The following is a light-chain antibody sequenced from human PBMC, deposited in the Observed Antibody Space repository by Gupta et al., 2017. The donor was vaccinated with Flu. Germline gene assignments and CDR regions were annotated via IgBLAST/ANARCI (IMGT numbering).Light chain of an antibody. V-gene: IGKV2-28*01. Sequence: DIVMPQSPLSLHVISGETASISCRSSQRLLHSNGYNYLDWLLQKPGQTPQLLIYLGSNRASGVPDRFSGSGSGTDFTLKISRVEAEDVGVYYCMQSLQTLFTFGPGTKVDIK. CDR1: QRLLHSNGYNY. J-gene: IGKJ3*01. CDR3: MQSLQTLFT. CDR2: LGS.